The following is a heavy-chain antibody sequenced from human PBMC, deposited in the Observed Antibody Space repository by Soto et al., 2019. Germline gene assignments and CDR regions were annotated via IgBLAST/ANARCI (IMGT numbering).Heavy chain of an antibody. V-gene: IGHV3-23*01. D-gene: IGHD5-12*01. CDR1: GFTFSNYA. CDR2: ISGSGGST. Sequence: EVQLLESGGGLVQPGGSLRLSCAASGFTFSNYAMTWVRQAPGKGLVWVSAISGSGGSTYYADSVKGRFTISRDNSKNTLYLQMDSLRAEDTAVYYCANPPPTMESTIYYYYGMDVWGQGTTVTVSS. J-gene: IGHJ6*02. CDR3: ANPPPTMESTIYYYYGMDV.